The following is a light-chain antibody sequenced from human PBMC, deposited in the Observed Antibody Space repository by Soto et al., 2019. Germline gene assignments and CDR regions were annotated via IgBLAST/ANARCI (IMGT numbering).Light chain of an antibody. V-gene: IGLV2-14*03. J-gene: IGLJ1*01. CDR1: SSDIGAYDY. Sequence: QSVLTQPASVSGSPGQSITISCSGTSSDIGAYDYVSWYQQHPGKPPKLMIYNINNRPSGVSYRFSGSKSGNTASLTISGLQTEDEADYYCLSHTTSRTYVFGPGSK. CDR2: NIN. CDR3: LSHTTSRTYV.